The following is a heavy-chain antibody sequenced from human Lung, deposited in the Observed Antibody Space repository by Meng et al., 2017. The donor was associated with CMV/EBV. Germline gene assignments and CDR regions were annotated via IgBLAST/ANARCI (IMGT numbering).Heavy chain of an antibody. CDR2: TYHSGST. CDR1: GGSISSSNW. CDR3: ASFPPPGKQWLVTDY. V-gene: IGHV4-4*02. Sequence: VQLQGPGPGLVNLSGTLSLTCAVSGGSISSSNWWSWVRQPPGKGLEWIGETYHSGSTNYNPSLKSRVTISVDKSKNQFSLKLSSVTAADTAVYYCASFPPPGKQWLVTDYWGQGTLVTVSS. D-gene: IGHD6-19*01. J-gene: IGHJ4*02.